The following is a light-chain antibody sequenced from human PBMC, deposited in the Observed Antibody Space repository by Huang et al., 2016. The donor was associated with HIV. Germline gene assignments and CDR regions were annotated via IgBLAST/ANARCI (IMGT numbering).Light chain of an antibody. CDR2: DAS. V-gene: IGKV1-33*01. J-gene: IGKJ3*01. CDR1: QVISNY. CDR3: QQYDNLPRFT. Sequence: DIQMTQSPSSLSASVGDRVNITCQASQVISNYLNWYKKKPGKAHTPLIYDASNLEKGVSSRFSGSGSGTDFTFTISSLQPEDIATYYCQQYDNLPRFTFGPGTKVDIK.